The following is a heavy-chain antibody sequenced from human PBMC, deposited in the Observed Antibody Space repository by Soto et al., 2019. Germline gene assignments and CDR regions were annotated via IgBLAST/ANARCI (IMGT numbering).Heavy chain of an antibody. D-gene: IGHD3-9*01. CDR3: QKGSHSDIFPPFPAFDF. CDR2: SSGGGGGT. V-gene: IGHV3-23*01. Sequence: EVQLLESGGGLVQPGGSLRLSCSASGFMFSNYAMSWVRQAPGKGLEWVSSSSGGGGGTHYADSVKGRFTISRDNSQNALHLQERRLRTEATHMFYWQKGSHSDIFPPFPAFDFWAQEPLVTLSS. J-gene: IGHJ4*02. CDR1: GFMFSNYA.